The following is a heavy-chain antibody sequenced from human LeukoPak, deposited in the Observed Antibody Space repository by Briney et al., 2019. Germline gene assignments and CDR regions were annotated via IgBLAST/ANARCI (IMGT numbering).Heavy chain of an antibody. V-gene: IGHV1-24*01. Sequence: ASVKVSCKVSGYTLTELSMHWVRQAPGKGLEWMGGFDPEDGETIYAQKFQGRVTMTEDTSTDTAYMELSSLRSEDTAVYYCATATNYYDSSGHDYWGQGTLVTVSS. CDR3: ATATNYYDSSGHDY. J-gene: IGHJ4*02. D-gene: IGHD3-22*01. CDR2: FDPEDGET. CDR1: GYTLTELS.